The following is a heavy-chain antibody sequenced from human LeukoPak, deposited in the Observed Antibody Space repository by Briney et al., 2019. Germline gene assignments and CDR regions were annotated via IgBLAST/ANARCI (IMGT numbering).Heavy chain of an antibody. V-gene: IGHV4-61*02. D-gene: IGHD2/OR15-2a*01. CDR2: IYTSGNT. Sequence: SETLSLTCTVSGGSISSGSSYWSWIRQPAGKGLEWIGRIYTSGNTNYKPSLQSRVTISVDTAKNQFSLKLSSVTAADTAVYYCTRGNNTWGQGTLVTVSS. J-gene: IGHJ5*02. CDR1: GGSISSGSSY. CDR3: TRGNNT.